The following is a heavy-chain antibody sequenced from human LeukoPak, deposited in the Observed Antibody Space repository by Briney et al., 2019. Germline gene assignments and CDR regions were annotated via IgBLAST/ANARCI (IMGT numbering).Heavy chain of an antibody. J-gene: IGHJ5*02. CDR1: GFPFSNYW. CDR3: ARDLDGYRSGNGA. Sequence: GGSLRLSCAASGFPFSNYWMHWVRQAPGKGLVWVSRINTDGSSTDYAHSVKGRFTIYRDNAKSTLYLQMNGLRAEDTAVYYCARDLDGYRSGNGAWGQGTLVTVSS. D-gene: IGHD5-12*01. CDR2: INTDGSST. V-gene: IGHV3-74*01.